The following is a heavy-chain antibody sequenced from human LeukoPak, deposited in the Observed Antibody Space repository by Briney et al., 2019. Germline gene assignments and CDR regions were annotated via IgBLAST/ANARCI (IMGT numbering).Heavy chain of an antibody. CDR1: GFTFSSYG. V-gene: IGHV3-30*03. Sequence: GGSLRLSCAASGFTFSSYGMHWVRQAPGKGLEWVAVISYDGSNKYYADSVKGRFTISRDNAKNSLYLQMNSLRAEDTAVYYCATKRYSGTYPDLDNWGQGTLVTVSS. CDR3: ATKRYSGTYPDLDN. J-gene: IGHJ4*02. D-gene: IGHD1-26*01. CDR2: ISYDGSNK.